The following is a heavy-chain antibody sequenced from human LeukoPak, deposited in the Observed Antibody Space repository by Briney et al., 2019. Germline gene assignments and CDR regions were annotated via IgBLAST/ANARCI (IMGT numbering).Heavy chain of an antibody. D-gene: IGHD2-2*01. CDR2: IWYDGSNK. CDR3: AKDWLGYCSSTSCYPFDY. Sequence: PGRSLRLSCAASGFTFSSYGMHWVRQAPGKGLEWVAVIWYDGSNKYYADSVKGRYTISRDNSKNTLYLQMNSLRAEDTAVYYCAKDWLGYCSSTSCYPFDYWGQGTLVTVSS. V-gene: IGHV3-33*06. J-gene: IGHJ4*02. CDR1: GFTFSSYG.